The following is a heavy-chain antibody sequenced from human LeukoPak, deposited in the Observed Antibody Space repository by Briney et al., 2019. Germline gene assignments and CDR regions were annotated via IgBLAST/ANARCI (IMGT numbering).Heavy chain of an antibody. J-gene: IGHJ5*02. CDR3: ARDSIYYGSGMNWFDP. CDR1: GGTFSSYA. D-gene: IGHD3-10*01. V-gene: IGHV1-69*04. Sequence: SVKVSCKASGGTFSSYAISWVRQAPGQGLEWIGRIIPILGIANYAQKFQGRVTITADKSTSTAYMELSSLRSEDTAVYYCARDSIYYGSGMNWFDPWGQGTLVTVSS. CDR2: IIPILGIA.